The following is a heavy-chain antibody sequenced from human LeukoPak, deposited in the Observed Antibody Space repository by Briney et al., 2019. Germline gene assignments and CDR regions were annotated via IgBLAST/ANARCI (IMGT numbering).Heavy chain of an antibody. J-gene: IGHJ4*02. CDR3: ARSQGPYDY. V-gene: IGHV3-74*01. CDR1: GFTFSSHG. CDR2: INSDGSST. Sequence: GGSLRLSCAASGFTFSSHGMNWVRQAPGKGLVWVSRINSDGSSTSYADSVKGRFTISRDNAKNTLYLQLNSLRAEDTAIYYCARSQGPYDYWGQGTLVTVSS.